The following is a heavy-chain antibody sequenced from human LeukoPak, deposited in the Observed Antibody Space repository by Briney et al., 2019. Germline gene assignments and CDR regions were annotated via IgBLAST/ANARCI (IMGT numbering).Heavy chain of an antibody. J-gene: IGHJ4*02. CDR2: IRYDGSNK. CDR3: AKDAKRRGLEYSSSAEPLDY. D-gene: IGHD6-6*01. CDR1: GFTFSSYG. V-gene: IGHV3-30*02. Sequence: GGSLRLSCAASGFTFSSYGMHWVRQAPGKGLEWVAFIRYDGSNKYYADSVKGRFTISRDNSKNTLYLQMNSLRAEDTAVYYCAKDAKRRGLEYSSSAEPLDYWGQGTLVTVSS.